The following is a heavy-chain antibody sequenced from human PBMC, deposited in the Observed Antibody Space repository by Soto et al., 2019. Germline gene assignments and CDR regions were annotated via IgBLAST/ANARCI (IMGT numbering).Heavy chain of an antibody. CDR1: GGSISSGGYY. J-gene: IGHJ6*02. D-gene: IGHD2-2*01. Sequence: TLSLTCTVSGGSISSGGYYWSWIRQHPGKGLEWIGYIYYSGSTYYNPSLESRVSISVDTSKNQFSLRVTSVTAADTALYYCARQGGYCSSTNCYGYYAMDVWGQGTTVTVSS. V-gene: IGHV4-31*03. CDR2: IYYSGST. CDR3: ARQGGYCSSTNCYGYYAMDV.